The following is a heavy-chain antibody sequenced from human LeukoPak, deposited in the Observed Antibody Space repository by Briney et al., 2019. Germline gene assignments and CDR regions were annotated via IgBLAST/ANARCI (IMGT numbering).Heavy chain of an antibody. CDR2: INAGNGNT. CDR3: ARATGYSSEFDY. V-gene: IGHV1-3*01. CDR1: GYTFSSYA. Sequence: ASVKVSCKASGYTFSSYAMHWVRQDPGQRLKWMGWINAGNGNTKYSQKFQGRVTITRDTSASTAYMELSSLRSEDTAVYYCARATGYSSEFDYWGQGTLVTVSS. D-gene: IGHD6-19*01. J-gene: IGHJ4*02.